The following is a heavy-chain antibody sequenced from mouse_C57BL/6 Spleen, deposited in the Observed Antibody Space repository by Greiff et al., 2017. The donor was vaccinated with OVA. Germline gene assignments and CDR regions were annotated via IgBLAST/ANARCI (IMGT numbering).Heavy chain of an antibody. CDR1: GYAFSSSW. D-gene: IGHD1-1*01. V-gene: IGHV1-82*01. Sequence: VQLQQSGPELVKPGASVKISCKASGYAFSSSWMNWVKQRPGKGLEWIGRIYPGDGDTNYNGKFKGKATLTADKSSSTAYMQLSSLTSEDSAVYFCARSPLLLRNFDVWGTGTTVTVSS. CDR2: IYPGDGDT. CDR3: ARSPLLLRNFDV. J-gene: IGHJ1*03.